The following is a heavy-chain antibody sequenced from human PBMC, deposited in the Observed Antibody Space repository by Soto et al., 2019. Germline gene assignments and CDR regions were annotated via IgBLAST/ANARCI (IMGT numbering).Heavy chain of an antibody. CDR1: GFTVSSNY. CDR3: ARAPLPLGPDAFDI. D-gene: IGHD1-26*01. Sequence: GGSLRLSCAASGFTVSSNYMSWVRQAPGKGLEWVSVIYSGGSTYYADSVKGRFTISRHNSKNTLYLTMNSLKAEDTAVYYCARAPLPLGPDAFDIWGQGTMVTVSS. J-gene: IGHJ3*02. CDR2: IYSGGST. V-gene: IGHV3-53*04.